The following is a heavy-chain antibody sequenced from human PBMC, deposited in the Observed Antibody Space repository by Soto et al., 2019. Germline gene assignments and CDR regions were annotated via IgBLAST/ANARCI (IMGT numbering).Heavy chain of an antibody. Sequence: XSVKGSCKASGYAFTSYGISWVRQAPGQGLEWMGWISAYNGNTNYAQKLQGRVTMTTDTSTSTAYMELRSLRSDDTAVYYCARDPSSSWYLPAHGMDAWAQATTVTV. CDR2: ISAYNGNT. V-gene: IGHV1-18*04. CDR3: ARDPSSSWYLPAHGMDA. J-gene: IGHJ6*02. D-gene: IGHD6-13*01. CDR1: GYAFTSYG.